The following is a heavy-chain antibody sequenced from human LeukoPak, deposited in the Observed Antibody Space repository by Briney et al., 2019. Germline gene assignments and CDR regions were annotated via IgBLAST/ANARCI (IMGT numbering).Heavy chain of an antibody. D-gene: IGHD3-22*01. CDR3: ARTNDYDSSGYYSWDYYYYMDV. Sequence: SETLSLTCTVSGASISNGAYHWGWIRQPPGKGLEWIGSIYHSGRTYYNPSLKSLVTISVDTSKNQFSLKPSSVTAADTAVYYCARTNDYDSSGYYSWDYYYYMDVWGKGTTVTVSS. V-gene: IGHV4-39*07. CDR2: IYHSGRT. CDR1: GASISNGAYH. J-gene: IGHJ6*03.